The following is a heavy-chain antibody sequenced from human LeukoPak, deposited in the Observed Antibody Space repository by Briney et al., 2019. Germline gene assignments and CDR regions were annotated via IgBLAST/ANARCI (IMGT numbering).Heavy chain of an antibody. CDR3: ARVLAAATGPIDY. CDR2: ISSSSSTI. J-gene: IGHJ4*02. Sequence: GGSLRLSCAASGFTFSSYSMNWVRQAPGKGLEWVSYISSSSSTIYYADSVKGRFTISRDNAKNSLYLQMNSLRAEDTAVYYCARVLAAATGPIDYWGQGTLVTVSS. CDR1: GFTFSSYS. D-gene: IGHD6-13*01. V-gene: IGHV3-48*01.